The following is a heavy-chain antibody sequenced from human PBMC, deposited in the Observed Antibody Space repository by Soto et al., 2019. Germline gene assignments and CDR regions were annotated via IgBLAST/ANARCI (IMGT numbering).Heavy chain of an antibody. CDR1: GFTFSSYS. V-gene: IGHV3-48*01. CDR2: ISPSDTTI. CDR3: ARLLYDSGDYVGY. D-gene: IGHD4-17*01. Sequence: EAQLVESGGTLVQPGGSLRLSCVASGFTFSSYSMNWVRQAPGKGLEWVAYISPSDTTIYYADSVKGRFTISRDDSKNSVYLQMNSLRGDDTAVYYCARLLYDSGDYVGYWGQGTLVTVSA. J-gene: IGHJ4*02.